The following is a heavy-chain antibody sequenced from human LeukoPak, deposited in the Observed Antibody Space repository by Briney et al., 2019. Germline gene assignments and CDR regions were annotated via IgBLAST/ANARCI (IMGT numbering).Heavy chain of an antibody. V-gene: IGHV4-59*11. J-gene: IGHJ5*02. CDR2: IYHSGST. D-gene: IGHD3-3*01. CDR1: GVSMSGPD. Sequence: PSETLSLTCTVSGVSMSGPDCSWVGQPPGQELGGIGDIYHSGSTKYNPSLKTRVTISVDTSKNQFSLKLSSVTTADTAVYYCARETYDFWSGMPFDPWGQGTLVTVSS. CDR3: ARETYDFWSGMPFDP.